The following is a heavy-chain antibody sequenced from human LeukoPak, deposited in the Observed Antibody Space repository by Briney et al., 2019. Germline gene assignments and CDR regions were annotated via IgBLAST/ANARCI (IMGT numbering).Heavy chain of an antibody. CDR2: FSNNGGYT. V-gene: IGHV3-23*01. J-gene: IGHJ6*02. CDR3: ARVRAGYCTSTSCYTGMDV. Sequence: PGGSLRLSCAASGFTFSSSAMGWVRQAPGKGLEWVSAFSNNGGYTYYADSVQGRFTISRDNSKFTLYMQMNSLRAEDTAVYYCARVRAGYCTSTSCYTGMDVWGQGTTVTVSS. CDR1: GFTFSSSA. D-gene: IGHD2-2*01.